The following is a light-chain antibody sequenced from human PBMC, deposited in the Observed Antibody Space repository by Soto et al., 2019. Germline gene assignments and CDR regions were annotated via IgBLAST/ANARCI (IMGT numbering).Light chain of an antibody. CDR2: EVS. CDR1: SSDVGGYNY. CDR3: SSYTSSSTLV. J-gene: IGLJ3*02. Sequence: QSALTQPASVSGSPGQSITISCTGTSSDVGGYNYVSWYQQHPGKTPKLMIYEVSNRPSGVSNRFSGSKSGNTASLTISGRQAEDEADYYCSSYTSSSTLVFXGGTKVTVL. V-gene: IGLV2-14*01.